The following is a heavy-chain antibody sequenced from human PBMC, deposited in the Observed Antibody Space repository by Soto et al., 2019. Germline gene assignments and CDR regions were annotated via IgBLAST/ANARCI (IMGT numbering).Heavy chain of an antibody. CDR1: GFTFTSSA. Sequence: SVKVSCKASGFTFTSSAVQWVRQARGQRLEWIGWIVVGSGNTNYAQKFQERVTITRDMSTSTAYMELSSLRSEDTAVYYCAAEGVVVVTAYHGMDVWGQGTTVTVSS. V-gene: IGHV1-58*01. CDR2: IVVGSGNT. J-gene: IGHJ6*02. CDR3: AAEGVVVVTAYHGMDV. D-gene: IGHD2-21*02.